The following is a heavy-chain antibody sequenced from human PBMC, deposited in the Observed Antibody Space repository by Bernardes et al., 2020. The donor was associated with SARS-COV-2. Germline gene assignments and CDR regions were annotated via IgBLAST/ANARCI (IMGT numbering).Heavy chain of an antibody. Sequence: GGSLRLSCAASGFTFSSYGMHWVRQAPGKGLEWVAVISYDGSNKYYADSVKGRFTISRDNSKNTLYLQMNSLRAEDTAVYYCAKDFSHYDSSGYYCPLDYWGQGTLVTVSS. CDR3: AKDFSHYDSSGYYCPLDY. V-gene: IGHV3-30*18. J-gene: IGHJ4*02. CDR2: ISYDGSNK. CDR1: GFTFSSYG. D-gene: IGHD3-22*01.